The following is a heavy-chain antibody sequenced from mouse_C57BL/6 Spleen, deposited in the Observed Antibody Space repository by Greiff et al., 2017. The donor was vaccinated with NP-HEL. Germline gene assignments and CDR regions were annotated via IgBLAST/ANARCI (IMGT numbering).Heavy chain of an antibody. J-gene: IGHJ3*01. D-gene: IGHD3-2*02. Sequence: EVKVVESEGGLVQPGSSMKLSCTASGFTFSDYYMAWVRQVPEKGLEWVANINYDGSSTYYLDSLKSRFIISRDNAKNILYLQMSSLKSEDTATYYCARDQGFAYWGQGTLVTVSA. CDR1: GFTFSDYY. CDR3: ARDQGFAY. V-gene: IGHV5-16*01. CDR2: INYDGSST.